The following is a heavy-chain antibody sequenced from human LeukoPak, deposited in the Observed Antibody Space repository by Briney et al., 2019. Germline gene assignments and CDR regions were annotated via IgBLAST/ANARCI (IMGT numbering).Heavy chain of an antibody. V-gene: IGHV3-30*03. J-gene: IGHJ4*02. D-gene: IGHD4-17*01. CDR2: ISYDGSNK. CDR1: GFTFSSYG. CDR3: ASTVSFDY. Sequence: GGSLRLSCAASGFTFSSYGMHWVRQAPGKGLEWVAVISYDGSNKYYADSVKGRFTISRDNSKNTPYLQMNSLRAEDTAVYYCASTVSFDYWGQGTLVTVSS.